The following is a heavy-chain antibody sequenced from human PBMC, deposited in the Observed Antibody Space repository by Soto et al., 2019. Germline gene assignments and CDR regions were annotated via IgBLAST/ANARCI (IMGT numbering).Heavy chain of an antibody. CDR2: INHSGST. J-gene: IGHJ4*02. CDR1: GGSFSGYY. Sequence: SETLSLTCGVYGGSFSGYYWSWIRKPPGKGLEWIGEINHSGSTNYNPSLKSRVAISVDTSKNQFSLKLSSVTAADTAVYYCARASTLTGYYPYYYFDYWGQGTLVTVS. CDR3: ARASTLTGYYPYYYFDY. V-gene: IGHV4-34*01. D-gene: IGHD3-9*01.